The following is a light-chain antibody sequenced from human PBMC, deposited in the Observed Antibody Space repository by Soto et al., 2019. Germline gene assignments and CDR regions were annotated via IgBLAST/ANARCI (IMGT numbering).Light chain of an antibody. CDR1: SYNIGAGYD. CDR3: QSYDSSLSGSAV. V-gene: IGLV1-40*01. CDR2: GNS. J-gene: IGLJ1*01. Sequence: QSVLTQPPSVSGAPGQRVTISCTGSSYNIGAGYDVHWYQQLPGTAPKLLIYGNSNRPSGVPDRFSGSKSGTSASLAITGLQAEDEADYYCQSYDSSLSGSAVFGTGTKLTVL.